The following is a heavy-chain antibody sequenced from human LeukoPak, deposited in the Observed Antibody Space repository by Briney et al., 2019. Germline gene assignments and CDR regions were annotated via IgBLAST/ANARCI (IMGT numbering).Heavy chain of an antibody. V-gene: IGHV4-39*07. J-gene: IGHJ4*02. CDR1: AGSISSSSDY. D-gene: IGHD3-22*01. CDR3: ASLLEDDSSGYFLEFDY. Sequence: PSETQSLTCTVSAGSISSSSDYWGWIRRAPGKGLECNGSIYHSGSTYYDPSLKSRVTISVDTSKNQFSLKQSSATAADTAVYYCASLLEDDSSGYFLEFDYWGQGTLVTVSS. CDR2: IYHSGST.